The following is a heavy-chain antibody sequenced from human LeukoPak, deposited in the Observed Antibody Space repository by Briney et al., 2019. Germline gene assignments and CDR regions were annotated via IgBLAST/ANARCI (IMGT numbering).Heavy chain of an antibody. Sequence: SETLSLTCAVYGASFSGYYWSWIRQPPGKGLEWLGEINHSGSTNYNPSLKSRVTISVDTSKNQFSLKLSSVTAADTAVYYCARGSDYDILTGHAFDIWGQGTMVTVSS. CDR3: ARGSDYDILTGHAFDI. CDR2: INHSGST. CDR1: GASFSGYY. D-gene: IGHD3-9*01. J-gene: IGHJ3*02. V-gene: IGHV4-34*01.